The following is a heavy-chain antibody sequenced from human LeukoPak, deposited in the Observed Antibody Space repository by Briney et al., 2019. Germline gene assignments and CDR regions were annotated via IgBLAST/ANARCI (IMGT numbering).Heavy chain of an antibody. D-gene: IGHD6-6*01. V-gene: IGHV4-4*09. CDR2: IYTSGST. CDR3: ARQYSSSSHFDY. Sequence: SETLSLTCTVSGGSISSYYWSWIRQPPGKGLEWIGYIYTSGSTNYNPSLKSRVTISVDTSKNQFSLKLSSVTAADTDVYYCARQYSSSSHFDYWGQGTLVTVSS. J-gene: IGHJ4*02. CDR1: GGSISSYY.